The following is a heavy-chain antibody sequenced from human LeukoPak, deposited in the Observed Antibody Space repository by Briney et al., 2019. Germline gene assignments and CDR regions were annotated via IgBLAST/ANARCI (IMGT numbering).Heavy chain of an antibody. D-gene: IGHD3-22*01. J-gene: IGHJ4*02. V-gene: IGHV4-31*03. Sequence: PSETLSLTCTVSGGSISSGGYYRNWIRQHPGKGLEWIGNIYYTGSTYYNPSLESRVTMSVDTSKNQFSLKLSSVTAADTAVYSCARGLYDSSAYYHFDYWGRGTLVTVSS. CDR1: GGSISSGGYY. CDR2: IYYTGST. CDR3: ARGLYDSSAYYHFDY.